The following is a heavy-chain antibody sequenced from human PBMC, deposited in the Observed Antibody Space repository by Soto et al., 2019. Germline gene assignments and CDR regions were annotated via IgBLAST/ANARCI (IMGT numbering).Heavy chain of an antibody. CDR3: ARPEEDIVAGDDAFDI. V-gene: IGHV5-51*03. D-gene: IGHD5-12*01. Sequence: EVQLVQSGAEVKKPGESLKISCKGSGYSFTSYWIGWVRQMPGKGLEWMGIIYPGDSDTRYSPSFQGQVTISADKSISTAYLQWSSLKASDTAMYYCARPEEDIVAGDDAFDIWGQGTMVTVSS. CDR2: IYPGDSDT. J-gene: IGHJ3*02. CDR1: GYSFTSYW.